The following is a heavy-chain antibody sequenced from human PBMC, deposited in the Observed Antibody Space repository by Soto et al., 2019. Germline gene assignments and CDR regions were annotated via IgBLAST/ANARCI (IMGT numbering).Heavy chain of an antibody. J-gene: IGHJ6*02. CDR2: INHSGST. CDR3: ARSRGRRAYYYYDSSGYYRYYYGMDV. CDR1: GGSLSGYY. V-gene: IGHV4-34*01. Sequence: SETLTLTCAVYGGSLSGYYWSWIRQPPGKGLEWIGEINHSGSTNYNPSLKSRVTISVDTSKNQFSLKLSSVTAADTAVYYCARSRGRRAYYYYDSSGYYRYYYGMDVWGQGTTVTVSS. D-gene: IGHD3-22*01.